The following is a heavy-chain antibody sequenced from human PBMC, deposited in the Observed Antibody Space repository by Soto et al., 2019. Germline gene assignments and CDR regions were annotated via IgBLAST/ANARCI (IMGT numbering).Heavy chain of an antibody. CDR2: ISSDGSTT. CDR1: GFTFSSYA. D-gene: IGHD6-13*01. V-gene: IGHV3-30*18. J-gene: IGHJ4*02. Sequence: QVQLVESGGGVVQPGGSLRLSCAASGFTFSSYAMHWVRQAPGKGLEWVAVISSDGSTTYYADSVKSGFSISRDNSKDTLHLEMNSLRPEDTAVYYCVKVGGSSSWYRFYFDYWGQGTLVTVSS. CDR3: VKVGGSSSWYRFYFDY.